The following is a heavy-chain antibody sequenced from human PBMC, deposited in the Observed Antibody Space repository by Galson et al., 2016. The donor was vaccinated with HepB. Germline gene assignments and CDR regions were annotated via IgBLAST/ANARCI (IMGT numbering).Heavy chain of an antibody. V-gene: IGHV1-69*13. Sequence: SVKVSCKASGGTVSSHAISWVRQAPGQGLEWMGGFFPLFGTANYAQRFQGRVTISADESTSTGYMELTSLKSEDTATYYCAKTGLVATTDTFWFDPWGQGTLVTVSS. CDR1: GGTVSSHA. D-gene: IGHD1-1*01. J-gene: IGHJ5*02. CDR3: AKTGLVATTDTFWFDP. CDR2: FFPLFGTA.